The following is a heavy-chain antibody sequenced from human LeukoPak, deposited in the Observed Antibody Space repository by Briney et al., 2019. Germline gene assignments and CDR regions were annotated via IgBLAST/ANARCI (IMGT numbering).Heavy chain of an antibody. Sequence: SETLSLTCTVSGGSISSGSYYWGWIRQPPGKGLEWIGSIYYSGSTYYNPSLKSRVTISVDTSKNQFSLKLSSVTAADTAVYYCARLRLGIAAAGTRYYYDSSGYYSDYWGQGTLVTVSS. D-gene: IGHD3-22*01. CDR2: IYYSGST. J-gene: IGHJ4*02. CDR1: GGSISSGSYY. V-gene: IGHV4-39*01. CDR3: ARLRLGIAAAGTRYYYDSSGYYSDY.